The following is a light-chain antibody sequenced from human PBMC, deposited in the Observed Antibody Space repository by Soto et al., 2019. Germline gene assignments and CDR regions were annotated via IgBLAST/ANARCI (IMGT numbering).Light chain of an antibody. J-gene: IGKJ3*01. CDR2: GAS. V-gene: IGKV3-20*01. Sequence: EIVLTQSPGTLSLSPGERATLSCRASQSVNSNYLAWYQQRAGQAPRLLIYGASNKATGIPDRFSGSGSGTDFTLTISRLEPEDFAVYYCQQYGRSPPYTFGPGTKVDIK. CDR3: QQYGRSPPYT. CDR1: QSVNSNY.